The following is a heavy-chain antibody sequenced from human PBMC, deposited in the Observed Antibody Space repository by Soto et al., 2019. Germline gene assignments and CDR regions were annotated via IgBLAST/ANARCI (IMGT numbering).Heavy chain of an antibody. CDR2: IDPSDSQT. Sequence: PGQSLKISCKGSGYSSAGYWITWVRQQPGKGLEWMGRIDPSDSQTYYSPSFRGHVTISVTKSITTVFLQWSSLRASDTAMYYCARQIYVSDRRRNFQHYFASWGQGTPVTGSS. J-gene: IGHJ4*02. CDR1: GYSSAGYW. CDR3: ARQIYVSDRRRNFQHYFAS. V-gene: IGHV5-10-1*01. D-gene: IGHD3-22*01.